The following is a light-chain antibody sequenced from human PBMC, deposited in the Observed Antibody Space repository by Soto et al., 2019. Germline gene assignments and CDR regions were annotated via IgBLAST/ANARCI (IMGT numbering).Light chain of an antibody. V-gene: IGKV3-20*01. Sequence: EIVLTQSPGTLSLSPGERATLSCRASQSVSSSYLAWYQQKPGQAPRLLIYGASSSATGIPDRFSGSGSVTDFTLTISRLEPEDFAVYYCQQYCSSLWTFGQGTKVEIK. J-gene: IGKJ1*01. CDR3: QQYCSSLWT. CDR1: QSVSSSY. CDR2: GAS.